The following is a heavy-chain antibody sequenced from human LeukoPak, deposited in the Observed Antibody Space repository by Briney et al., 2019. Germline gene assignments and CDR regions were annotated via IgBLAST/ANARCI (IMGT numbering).Heavy chain of an antibody. D-gene: IGHD2-15*01. CDR3: VRDGGFYYTASPNSWFDP. J-gene: IGHJ5*02. CDR2: ISNRGSP. V-gene: IGHV4-38-2*02. Sequence: SETLSLTCLVSGFSISSDDCWGWIRQPPGKGLEWIGSISNRGSPYYNPSLKSRVTMPVDTPNNHFSLRLGSVTAADTAVYYCVRDGGFYYTASPNSWFDPWGQGTLVTVSS. CDR1: GFSISSDDC.